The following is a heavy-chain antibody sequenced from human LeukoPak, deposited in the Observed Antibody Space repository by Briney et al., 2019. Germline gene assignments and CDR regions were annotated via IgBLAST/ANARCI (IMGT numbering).Heavy chain of an antibody. Sequence: SETLSLTCTVSGGSISSYYWSWIRQPPGRGLEWIGYIYDSGNTKYNPSLNSRVTISVDTSKNQFSLNLTSVNIADTAVYYCARGALGHPRPGWFDPWGQGILVTVSS. CDR1: GGSISSYY. V-gene: IGHV4-59*01. CDR2: IYDSGNT. J-gene: IGHJ5*02. CDR3: ARGALGHPRPGWFDP. D-gene: IGHD6-6*01.